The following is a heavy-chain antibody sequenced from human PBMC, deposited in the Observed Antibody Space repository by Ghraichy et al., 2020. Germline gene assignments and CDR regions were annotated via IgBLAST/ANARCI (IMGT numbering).Heavy chain of an antibody. Sequence: GVLRLSCAASGFTFSDYDMHWVRQPPGKGLEWVSGISTSGDTFYLGSVKGRFTTSRENAKNSFYLQMNSLTAGDTAVYYCATGAPGWDVWGQGTTVTVSS. J-gene: IGHJ6*02. D-gene: IGHD7-27*01. CDR3: ATGAPGWDV. CDR2: ISTSGDT. V-gene: IGHV3-13*04. CDR1: GFTFSDYD.